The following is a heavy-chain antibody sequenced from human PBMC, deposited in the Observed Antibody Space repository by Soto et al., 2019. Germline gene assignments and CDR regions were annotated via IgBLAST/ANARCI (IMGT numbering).Heavy chain of an antibody. D-gene: IGHD2-2*01. CDR3: ARVGDIVVVPAVNWFDP. V-gene: IGHV4-31*03. CDR2: IYYSGST. J-gene: IGHJ5*02. Sequence: SETLSLTCTVSGGSISSGGYYWSWIRQHPGKGLEWIGYIYYSGSTYYNPSLKSRVTISVDTSKNQFSLKLSSVTAADTAVYYCARVGDIVVVPAVNWFDPWGQGTLVTVSS. CDR1: GGSISSGGYY.